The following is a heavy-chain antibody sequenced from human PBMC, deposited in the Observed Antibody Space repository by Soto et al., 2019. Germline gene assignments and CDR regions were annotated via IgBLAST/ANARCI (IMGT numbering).Heavy chain of an antibody. V-gene: IGHV4-31*03. CDR1: GGSISSGGYY. J-gene: IGHJ4*02. CDR2: IYYSGST. D-gene: IGHD3-22*01. Sequence: SETLSLTCTVSGGSISSGGYYWSWIRQHPGKGLEWIGYIYYSGSTYYNPSLKSRVTISVDTSKNQFSLKLSSVTAADTAVYYCARVPSSGNHFDYWGQGTLVTVPQ. CDR3: ARVPSSGNHFDY.